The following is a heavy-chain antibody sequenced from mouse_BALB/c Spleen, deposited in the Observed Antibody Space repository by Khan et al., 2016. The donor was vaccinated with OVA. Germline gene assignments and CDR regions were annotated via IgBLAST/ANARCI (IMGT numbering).Heavy chain of an antibody. J-gene: IGHJ3*01. V-gene: IGHV5-6*01. CDR3: TRLAYYYDSEGFAY. CDR2: VSTGGSYT. D-gene: IGHD1-1*01. CDR1: GFTFSTYG. Sequence: EVQLQESGGDLVKPGGSLKLSCAASGFTFSTYGMSWVRQTPDKRLEWVATVSTGGSYTYYPDSVKGRFTISRGNAKNTLYLQMSGLKSEDTAMFYCTRLAYYYDSEGFAYWGQGTLVTVSA.